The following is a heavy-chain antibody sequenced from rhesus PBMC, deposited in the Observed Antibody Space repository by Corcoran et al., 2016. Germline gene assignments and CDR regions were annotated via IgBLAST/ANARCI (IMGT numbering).Heavy chain of an antibody. J-gene: IGHJ1*01. V-gene: IGHV4S7*01. D-gene: IGHD2-2*01. CDR2: IFGGSGST. CDR1: GPSLRYKY. CDR3: ALGMPFEF. Sequence: QVQLQESGPGLVKPSETLPLTCAVSGPSLRYKYWSCIPPPPGRGLEWIGYIFGGSGSTTYNPSLESRVTISKDTSKNQFSLKLNSVTAADTAVYYCALGMPFEFWGQGALVIVSS.